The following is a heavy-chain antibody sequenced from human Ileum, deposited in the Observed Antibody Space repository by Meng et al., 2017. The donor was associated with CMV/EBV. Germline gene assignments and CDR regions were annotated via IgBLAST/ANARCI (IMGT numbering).Heavy chain of an antibody. J-gene: IGHJ4*02. Sequence: GGSLRLSCAASEFDFSTYTMHWVRQAPGKGPEWVSFISTTGSYMYYADSVKGRFTISRNNAENSLYLQMNSLRVEDTAIYYCARGKELLRAIFDLWGQGTVVTVSS. D-gene: IGHD3-16*01. CDR3: ARGKELLRAIFDL. V-gene: IGHV3-21*06. CDR1: EFDFSTYT. CDR2: ISTTGSYM.